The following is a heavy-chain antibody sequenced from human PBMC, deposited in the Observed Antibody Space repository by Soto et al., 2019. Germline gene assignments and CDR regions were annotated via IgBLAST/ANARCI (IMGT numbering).Heavy chain of an antibody. Sequence: ASVKVSCKASGYTFTSYDINWARQATGQGLEWMGWMNPNSGNTGYAQKFQGRVTMTRNTSISTAYMELSSLRSEDTAVYYCARGRYYDFWSGYYTYNWFDPWGQGTLVTVSS. CDR1: GYTFTSYD. J-gene: IGHJ5*02. CDR3: ARGRYYDFWSGYYTYNWFDP. CDR2: MNPNSGNT. V-gene: IGHV1-8*01. D-gene: IGHD3-3*01.